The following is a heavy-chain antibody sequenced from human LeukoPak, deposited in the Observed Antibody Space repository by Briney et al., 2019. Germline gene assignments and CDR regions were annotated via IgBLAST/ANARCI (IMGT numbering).Heavy chain of an antibody. V-gene: IGHV1-69-2*01. CDR2: VDPEDGET. D-gene: IGHD4-17*01. CDR3: ATAYTVTTYDAFDI. CDR1: GYTFTDYY. Sequence: GASVKVSCKASGYTFTDYYMHWVQQAPGKGLEWRGRVDPEDGETIYAEKFQGGVTITADTSTDTAYMELSSLRSEDTAVYFCATAYTVTTYDAFDIWGQGTMVTVSS. J-gene: IGHJ3*02.